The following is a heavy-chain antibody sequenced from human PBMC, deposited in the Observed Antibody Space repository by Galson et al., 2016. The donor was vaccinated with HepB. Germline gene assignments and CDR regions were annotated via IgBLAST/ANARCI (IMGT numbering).Heavy chain of an antibody. CDR1: GYIFTSYW. J-gene: IGHJ6*03. V-gene: IGHV5-10-1*01. Sequence: QSGAEVKKPGESLKISCKVSGYIFTSYWISWVRQMPGKGLEWMGRIDPTDSYTNYSPSFQGHVTISADKSINTAYLQWSSVQASDTAIYYCARLTYRYYYYMDVWGEGTTVTVSS. CDR3: ARLTYRYYYYMDV. CDR2: IDPTDSYT. D-gene: IGHD5-12*01.